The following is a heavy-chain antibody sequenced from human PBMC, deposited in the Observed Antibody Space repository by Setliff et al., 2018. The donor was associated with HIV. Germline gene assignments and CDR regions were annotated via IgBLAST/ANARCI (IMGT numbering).Heavy chain of an antibody. V-gene: IGHV4-34*01. CDR1: GGSFSGYY. D-gene: IGHD6-13*01. CDR3: ARVARGGHSSRWYYFDY. CDR2: INHSGST. J-gene: IGHJ4*02. Sequence: PSETLSLTCAVYGGSFSGYYWSWIRQPPGKGLEWIGEINHSGSTNYNPSLKSRVTMSVDTSKNQFSLRLSSVTAADTAVYYCARVARGGHSSRWYYFDYWGQGTLVTVSS.